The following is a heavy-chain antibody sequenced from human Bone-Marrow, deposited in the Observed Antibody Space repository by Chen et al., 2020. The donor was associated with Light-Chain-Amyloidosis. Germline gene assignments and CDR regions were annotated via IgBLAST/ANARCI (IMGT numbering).Heavy chain of an antibody. CDR1: GHRIIRYW. V-gene: IGHV5-51*01. CDR2: ICPGGSDT. CDR3: ARHLGHYGERGWFDP. Sequence: DVQLVQPGAEVQKPEASLHVYCKGFGHRIIRYWDGWVRQMPGKGLGWMGIICPGGSDTRYSPSFQGQVTISADKSISTAYLQWSSLKASDTAMYYCARHLGHYGERGWFDPWGQGTLVTVSS. D-gene: IGHD4-17*01. J-gene: IGHJ5*02.